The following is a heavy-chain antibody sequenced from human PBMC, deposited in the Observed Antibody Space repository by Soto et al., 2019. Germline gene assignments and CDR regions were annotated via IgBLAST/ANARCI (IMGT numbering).Heavy chain of an antibody. CDR1: GYTFTSSG. CDR2: ISAYNGNT. D-gene: IGHD3-3*01. Sequence: ASVKVSCKASGYTFTSSGISWVRQAPGQGLEWMGWISAYNGNTNYAQKLQGRVTMTTDTSTSTAYMELRSLRSDDTAVYYCARHYDFWSGYYTGDYYYYGMDVWGQGTTVTVSS. CDR3: ARHYDFWSGYYTGDYYYYGMDV. J-gene: IGHJ6*02. V-gene: IGHV1-18*01.